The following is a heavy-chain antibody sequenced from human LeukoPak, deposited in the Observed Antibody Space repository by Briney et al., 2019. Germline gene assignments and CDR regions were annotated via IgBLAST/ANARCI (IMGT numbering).Heavy chain of an antibody. Sequence: GGSLRLSCAASGFTFSSYRMHWVRQAPGKGLEWVAVISYDGSNKYYADSVKGRFTISRDNSKNTLYLQMNNLRAEDTAVYYCAKDSHSQQLVTEYFDYWGQGTLVTVSS. J-gene: IGHJ4*02. D-gene: IGHD6-13*01. CDR3: AKDSHSQQLVTEYFDY. CDR2: ISYDGSNK. V-gene: IGHV3-30*18. CDR1: GFTFSSYR.